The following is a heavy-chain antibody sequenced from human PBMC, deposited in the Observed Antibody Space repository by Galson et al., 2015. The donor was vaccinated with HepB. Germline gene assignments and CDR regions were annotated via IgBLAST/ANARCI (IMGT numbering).Heavy chain of an antibody. CDR3: ARVRIRVGSSSSSAYYYYMDV. CDR2: IKQDGSEK. CDR1: GFTFSSYW. Sequence: SLRLSCAASGFTFSSYWMSWVRQAPGKGLEWVANIKQDGSEKYYVDSVKGRFTISRDNAKNSLYLQMNSLRAEDTAVYYCARVRIRVGSSSSSAYYYYMDVWGKGTTVTVSS. D-gene: IGHD6-6*01. V-gene: IGHV3-7*01. J-gene: IGHJ6*03.